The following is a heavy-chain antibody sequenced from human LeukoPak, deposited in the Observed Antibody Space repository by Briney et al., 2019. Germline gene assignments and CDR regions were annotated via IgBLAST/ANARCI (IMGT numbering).Heavy chain of an antibody. D-gene: IGHD2-2*01. J-gene: IGHJ4*02. CDR2: IRYDGSNK. Sequence: PGGSLRLSCAASGFTFSSYGMHWVRQAPGKGLEWVAFIRYDGSNKYYADSVKGRFTISRDNSKNTLYLQMNSLRAEDTAVYYCAKVGDSTSSPYYFDYWGQGTLVTVSS. CDR3: AKVGDSTSSPYYFDY. V-gene: IGHV3-30*02. CDR1: GFTFSSYG.